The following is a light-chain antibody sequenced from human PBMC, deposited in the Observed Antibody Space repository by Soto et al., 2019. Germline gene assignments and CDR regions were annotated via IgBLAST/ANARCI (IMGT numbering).Light chain of an antibody. J-gene: IGKJ5*01. V-gene: IGKV3-20*01. CDR3: QQYGSSPPIT. CDR2: GAS. Sequence: EVVMTQSPGTLSVSPGEGATLSCRASQSVSTHLAWYQQIPGQAPRLLIYGASSRATGIPDRFSGSGSGTDFTLTISRLEPEDFAVYYCQQYGSSPPITFGQGTRLEI. CDR1: QSVSTH.